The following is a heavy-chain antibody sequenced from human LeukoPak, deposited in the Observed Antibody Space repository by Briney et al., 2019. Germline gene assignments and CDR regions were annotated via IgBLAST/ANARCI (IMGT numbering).Heavy chain of an antibody. CDR2: ISGSGGST. CDR3: ARSYYDFWSGYPWFDP. J-gene: IGHJ5*02. V-gene: IGHV3-23*01. D-gene: IGHD3-3*01. CDR1: GFTFSSYA. Sequence: GGSLRLSCAASGFTFSSYAMSWVRQAPGKGLEWVSAISGSGGSTYYADSVKGRFTISRDNSKNTLYLQMNSLRSDDTAVYYCARSYYDFWSGYPWFDPWGQGTLVTVSS.